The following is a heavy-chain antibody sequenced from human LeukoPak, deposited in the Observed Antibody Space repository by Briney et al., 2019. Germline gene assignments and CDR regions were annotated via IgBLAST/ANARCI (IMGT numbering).Heavy chain of an antibody. CDR3: ASGGSDYGGNSGLGY. CDR1: GYTFTSYY. Sequence: SVKVSCKASGYTFTSYYMHWVRQAPGQGLEWMGLINPSGGSTSYAQKFQGRVTMTRDTSTSTVHMELSSLRSEDTAVYYCASGGSDYGGNSGLGYWGQGTLVTVSS. V-gene: IGHV1-46*01. CDR2: INPSGGST. J-gene: IGHJ4*02. D-gene: IGHD4-23*01.